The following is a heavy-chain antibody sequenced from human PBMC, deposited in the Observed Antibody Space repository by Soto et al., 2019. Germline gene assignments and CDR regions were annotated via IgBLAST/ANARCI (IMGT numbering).Heavy chain of an antibody. Sequence: SLRLSCAASGFTFSSYGMHWVRQAPGKGLEWVAVISYDGSNKYYADSVKGRFTISRDNSKNTLYLQMNSLRAEDTAVYYCAKHRGSGNWFDPWGQGTLVTVSS. V-gene: IGHV3-30*18. CDR2: ISYDGSNK. CDR3: AKHRGSGNWFDP. J-gene: IGHJ5*02. CDR1: GFTFSSYG.